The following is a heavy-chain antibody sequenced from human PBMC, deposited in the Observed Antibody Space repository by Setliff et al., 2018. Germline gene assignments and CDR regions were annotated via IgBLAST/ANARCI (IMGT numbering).Heavy chain of an antibody. CDR3: VRSSAPQVALAADFDF. CDR1: GFRFTNFG. D-gene: IGHD6-19*01. J-gene: IGHJ4*02. CDR2: ISPYSGNT. Sequence: ASVKVSCKTSGFRFTNFGFSWVRQAPGQGLEWLGSISPYSGNTNYPQWLQDRVTMTIDTSATTVYMELKSLRSDDTAVYYCVRSSAPQVALAADFDFWGQGTPVTVPQ. V-gene: IGHV1-18*01.